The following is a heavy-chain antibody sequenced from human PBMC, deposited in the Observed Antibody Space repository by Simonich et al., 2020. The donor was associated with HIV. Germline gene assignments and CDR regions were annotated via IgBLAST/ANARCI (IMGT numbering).Heavy chain of an antibody. Sequence: QVQLQQWGAGLLKPSETLSLTCAVYGGSFSGYYWSWIRQPPGKGLEWIGEINHSGSTNYNPSRKSRVTISVETSKNQFSLKRSSVTAADTAVYYCARGFYQRLYYFDYWGQGTLVTVSS. CDR2: INHSGST. CDR1: GGSFSGYY. J-gene: IGHJ4*02. V-gene: IGHV4-34*01. D-gene: IGHD2-2*01. CDR3: ARGFYQRLYYFDY.